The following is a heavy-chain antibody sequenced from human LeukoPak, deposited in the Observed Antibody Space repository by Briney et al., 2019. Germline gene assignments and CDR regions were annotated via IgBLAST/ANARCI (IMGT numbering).Heavy chain of an antibody. Sequence: PGGSLRFSCVASGFTFSSYGMHWVRQAPGKGLEWVAVIWYDGSDKYYAESVKGRFTISRDNSKNTLYLQMNSLRGDDTAVYYCVRLGSGWSMDYWGQGTLVTVSS. J-gene: IGHJ4*02. D-gene: IGHD6-19*01. CDR3: VRLGSGWSMDY. CDR2: IWYDGSDK. CDR1: GFTFSSYG. V-gene: IGHV3-33*01.